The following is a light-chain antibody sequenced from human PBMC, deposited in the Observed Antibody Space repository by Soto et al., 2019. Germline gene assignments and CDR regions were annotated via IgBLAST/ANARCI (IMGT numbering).Light chain of an antibody. Sequence: QAVVTQEPSLTVSPGGTVTLTCGSSDGPVTSNHYPYGYQQRPGQVPRTLIYDTTNRQSWAPARFSGSLVGVKAALTLSGAQHEDEADYYCLLAYSGGRVFGGGTKLTVL. CDR3: LLAYSGGRV. CDR2: DTT. V-gene: IGLV7-46*01. CDR1: DGPVTSNHY. J-gene: IGLJ2*01.